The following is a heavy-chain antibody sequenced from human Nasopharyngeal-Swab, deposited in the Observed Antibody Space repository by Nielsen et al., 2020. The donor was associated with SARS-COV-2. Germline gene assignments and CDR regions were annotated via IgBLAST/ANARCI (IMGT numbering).Heavy chain of an antibody. V-gene: IGHV3-33*01. CDR2: IWYDGNYK. D-gene: IGHD4-23*01. J-gene: IGHJ4*02. CDR3: ARDFGHDYGGPRSH. CDR1: GFTFSTYG. Sequence: GESLKISCAASGFTFSTYGMHWVRQAPGKGLEWVAVIWYDGNYKYYADSVKGRFTISRDNSKNTLYLQMNSLRAEDTAVYYCARDFGHDYGGPRSHWGQGTLVTVSS.